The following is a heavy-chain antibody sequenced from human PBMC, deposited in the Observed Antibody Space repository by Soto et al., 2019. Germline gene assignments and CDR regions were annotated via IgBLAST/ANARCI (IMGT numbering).Heavy chain of an antibody. CDR2: IYYSGST. J-gene: IGHJ3*02. V-gene: IGHV4-59*08. CDR3: ARHANLGELAFDI. D-gene: IGHD3-10*01. CDR1: GDSVSSYY. Sequence: SETLSITCTVSGDSVSSYYWGWIRQPPGKGLEWIGYIYYSGSTNYNPSLKSRVTISVDTSKNRFSLKLSSVTAADTAVYYCARHANLGELAFDIWGQGTMVTVSS.